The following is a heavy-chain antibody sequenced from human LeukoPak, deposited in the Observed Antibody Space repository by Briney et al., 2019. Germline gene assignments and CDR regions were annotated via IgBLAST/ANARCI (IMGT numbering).Heavy chain of an antibody. J-gene: IGHJ3*01. D-gene: IGHD3-3*01. Sequence: GGSLRLSCVASGITFSSYDMSWVRQAPGKGLEWISAISDRGKTDYADSVKGRFTISRDNSKNTLYLQMNSLRAADTAIYSCAKDYRGSGYFFDVWGQGTMVAVSS. CDR1: GITFSSYD. V-gene: IGHV3-23*01. CDR2: ISDRGKT. CDR3: AKDYRGSGYFFDV.